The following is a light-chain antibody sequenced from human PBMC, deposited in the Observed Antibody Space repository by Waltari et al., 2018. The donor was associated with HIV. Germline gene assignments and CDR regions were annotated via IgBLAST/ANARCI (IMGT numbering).Light chain of an antibody. CDR3: SSYTSTNTLV. CDR2: GVH. V-gene: IGLV2-14*01. Sequence: QSALTQPASVSGSPGQSVTISCTGTSSDIGSSNYVSWYQQHPGKAPKLILYGVHNRPSGVSSRFPGAKSGNTASLTISGLRAEDETDYFCSSYTSTNTLVFGGGTKLTVL. J-gene: IGLJ3*02. CDR1: SSDIGSSNY.